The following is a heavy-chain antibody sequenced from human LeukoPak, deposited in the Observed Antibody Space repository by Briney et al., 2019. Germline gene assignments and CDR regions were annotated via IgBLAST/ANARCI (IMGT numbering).Heavy chain of an antibody. CDR1: GFTFSNYW. Sequence: GGSLTLSRAASGFTFSNYWMTWVRLAPGKGLEWVANIKQDGSEKYYVDSVKGRFTISRDNAKNSLYLQMNSLRDEDTAVYYCARAGTYKFEYWGQ. V-gene: IGHV3-7*02. D-gene: IGHD3-10*01. J-gene: IGHJ4*02. CDR3: ARAGTYKFEY. CDR2: IKQDGSEK.